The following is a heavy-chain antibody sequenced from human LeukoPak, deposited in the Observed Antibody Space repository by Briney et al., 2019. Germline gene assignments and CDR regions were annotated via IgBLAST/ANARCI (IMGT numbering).Heavy chain of an antibody. Sequence: PSETLSLTCTVSGGSISSSGYYWSWIRQPAGKGLEWIGRIYTSGSTNYNPSLQSRVTMSVDTSKNQFSLKLSSVTAADTAVYYCARDPVTTPLDYWGQGTLVTVSS. CDR2: IYTSGST. V-gene: IGHV4-61*02. J-gene: IGHJ4*02. D-gene: IGHD4-17*01. CDR3: ARDPVTTPLDY. CDR1: GGSISSSGYY.